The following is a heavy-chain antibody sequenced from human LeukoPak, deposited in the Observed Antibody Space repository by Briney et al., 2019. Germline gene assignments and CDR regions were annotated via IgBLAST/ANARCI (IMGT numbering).Heavy chain of an antibody. CDR2: IYYSGST. CDR1: GGSISSYY. Sequence: SETLSLTCTVSGGSISSYYWSWIRQPPGKGLEWIGYIYYSGSTNYNPSLKSRVTISVDTSKNQFSLKLSSVTAADTAVYYCARAPRAGYWFDPWGQGTLVTVSS. J-gene: IGHJ5*02. V-gene: IGHV4-59*01. CDR3: ARAPRAGYWFDP.